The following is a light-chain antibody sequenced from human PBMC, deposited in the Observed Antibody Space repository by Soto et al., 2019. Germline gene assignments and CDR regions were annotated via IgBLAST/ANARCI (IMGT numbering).Light chain of an antibody. J-gene: IGKJ5*01. CDR1: QNVSSSY. V-gene: IGKV3-20*01. Sequence: EIVLTQSPGILSLSPGERATLSCRASQNVSSSYLAWYQQKPGQAPRLLIYGASSRATGIPDRFSGSGSGTDFTLTISRLEPEDFAVYYCQQYGSSLITFGQGTRLEIK. CDR2: GAS. CDR3: QQYGSSLIT.